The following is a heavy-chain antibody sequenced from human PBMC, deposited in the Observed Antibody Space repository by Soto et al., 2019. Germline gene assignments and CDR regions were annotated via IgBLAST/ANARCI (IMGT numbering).Heavy chain of an antibody. V-gene: IGHV1-69*13. Sequence: SVKVSCKASGGSLSNYGISWVRQAPGQGLEWMGGIIPVFGTANYAQKFQGRVTITADESTNIVYMDVTSLRSEDTAVYYCARGDATKIVVTTYYAMDVWGQGTLVTVSS. CDR3: ARGDATKIVVTTYYAMDV. CDR2: IIPVFGTA. J-gene: IGHJ4*02. D-gene: IGHD4-17*01. CDR1: GGSLSNYG.